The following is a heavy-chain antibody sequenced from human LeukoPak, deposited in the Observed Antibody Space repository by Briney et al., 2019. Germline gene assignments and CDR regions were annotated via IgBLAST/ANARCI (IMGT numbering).Heavy chain of an antibody. Sequence: ASVKVSCKASGDTFTSYYMHWVRRAPGEGLEWMGIINPSAGSTSYAQKFQGRVTMTRDMSTSTVYMELSGLRSEDTAVYYCARDLYPAAGTNWFDPWGQGTLVTASS. D-gene: IGHD6-13*01. J-gene: IGHJ5*02. CDR3: ARDLYPAAGTNWFDP. V-gene: IGHV1-46*01. CDR2: INPSAGST. CDR1: GDTFTSYY.